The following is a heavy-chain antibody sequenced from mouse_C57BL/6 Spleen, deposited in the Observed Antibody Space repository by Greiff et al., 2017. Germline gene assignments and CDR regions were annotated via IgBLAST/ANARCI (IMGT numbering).Heavy chain of an antibody. CDR3: ARGEIYYDYGWFAY. V-gene: IGHV1-18*01. J-gene: IGHJ3*01. CDR2: INPNNGGT. Sequence: EVQLQQSGPELVKPGASVKIPCKASGYTFTDYNMDWVKQSHGKSLEWIGDINPNNGGTIYNQKFKGKATLTVDKSSSTAYMELRSLTSEDTAVYYCARGEIYYDYGWFAYWGQGTLVTVSA. CDR1: GYTFTDYN. D-gene: IGHD2-4*01.